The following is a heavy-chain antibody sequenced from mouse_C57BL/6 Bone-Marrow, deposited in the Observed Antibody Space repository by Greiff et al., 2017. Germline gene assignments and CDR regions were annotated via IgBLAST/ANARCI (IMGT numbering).Heavy chain of an antibody. CDR3: AGHPYGSSPWYFDV. D-gene: IGHD1-1*01. V-gene: IGHV5-15*01. CDR2: ISNLAYSI. CDR1: GFTFSDYG. J-gene: IGHJ1*03. Sequence: DVKLVESGGGLVQPGGSLKLSCAASGFTFSDYGMAWVRQAPRKGPEWVAFISNLAYSIYYADTVTGRFTITSENAKNTLYLEMSSLRSENTAMYYCAGHPYGSSPWYFDVWGTGTTVTVSS.